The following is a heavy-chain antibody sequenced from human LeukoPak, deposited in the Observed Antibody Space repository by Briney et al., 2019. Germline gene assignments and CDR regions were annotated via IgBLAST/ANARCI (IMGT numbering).Heavy chain of an antibody. CDR1: GDTFSSYA. V-gene: IGHV1-69*13. D-gene: IGHD1-1*01. Sequence: GASVKVSCKASGDTFSSYAISWVRQAPGQGLEWMGGIIPIFGTADYAQKFQGRVTITADESTSTAYMELSSLRSEDTAVYYCARGSLGRRRDYYFGMDVWGQGTTVTVSS. J-gene: IGHJ6*02. CDR2: IIPIFGTA. CDR3: ARGSLGRRRDYYFGMDV.